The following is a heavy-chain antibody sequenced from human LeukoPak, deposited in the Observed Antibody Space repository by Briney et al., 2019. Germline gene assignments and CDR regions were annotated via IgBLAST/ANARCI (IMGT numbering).Heavy chain of an antibody. Sequence: GASVKVSCKASGYTFTGYYMHWVRQAPGQGLEWMGWINPNGGGTNYAQKFQGRVTMTRDTSISTAYMELSRLRSDDTAVYYCARDGVGYYDSSGYYYFQHWGQGTLVTVSS. CDR1: GYTFTGYY. CDR3: ARDGVGYYDSSGYYYFQH. V-gene: IGHV1-2*02. CDR2: INPNGGGT. J-gene: IGHJ1*01. D-gene: IGHD3-22*01.